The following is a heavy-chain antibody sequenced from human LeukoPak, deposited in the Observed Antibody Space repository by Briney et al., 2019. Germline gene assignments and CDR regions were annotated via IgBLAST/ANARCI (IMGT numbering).Heavy chain of an antibody. CDR2: IYHSGST. CDR1: GGSISSGGYY. J-gene: IGHJ6*03. CDR3: ARGKGYSYGYFSSYYYYYMDV. V-gene: IGHV4-31*03. Sequence: SQTLSLTCTVSGGSISSGGYYWSWIRQHPGKGLEWIGYIYHSGSTYYNPSLKSRVTISVDTSKNQFSLKLSSVTAADTAVYYCARGKGYSYGYFSSYYYYYMDVWGKGTTVTVSS. D-gene: IGHD5-18*01.